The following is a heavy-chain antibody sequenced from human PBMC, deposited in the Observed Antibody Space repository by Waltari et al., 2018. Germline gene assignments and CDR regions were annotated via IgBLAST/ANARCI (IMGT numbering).Heavy chain of an antibody. CDR1: GFTFADYA. V-gene: IGHV3-9*01. CDR3: AKELELRS. D-gene: IGHD1-7*01. Sequence: EVQLVESGGGLVQPGRSLRLSCAASGFTFADYAMHWVRQAPGKGLEWVSGISWNSGSIGYADSVKGRFTISRDNAKNSLYLQMNSLRAEDTALYYCAKELELRSWGQGTLVTVSS. CDR2: ISWNSGSI. J-gene: IGHJ5*02.